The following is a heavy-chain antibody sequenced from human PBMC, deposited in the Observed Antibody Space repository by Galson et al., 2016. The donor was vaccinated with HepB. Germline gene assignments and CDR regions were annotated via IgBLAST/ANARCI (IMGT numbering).Heavy chain of an antibody. CDR2: TYYRSKWYN. D-gene: IGHD1-26*01. V-gene: IGHV6-1*01. J-gene: IGHJ6*02. CDR3: ARGVAPWALGSLGFHMDV. CDR1: GDSVSTKSAA. Sequence: CAISGDSVSTKSAAWNWIRQSPSRGLEWLGRTYYRSKWYNEYAVSMQSRITINPDTSKNQFPLQLNSVTLEDTAVYYCARGVAPWALGSLGFHMDVWGQGTTATVSS.